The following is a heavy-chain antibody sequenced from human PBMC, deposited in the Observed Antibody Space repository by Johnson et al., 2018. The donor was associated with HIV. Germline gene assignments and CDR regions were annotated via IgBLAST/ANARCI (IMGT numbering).Heavy chain of an antibody. CDR3: ARAYYYDSSA. J-gene: IGHJ3*01. CDR1: GFTFSNYA. D-gene: IGHD3-22*01. Sequence: VFLVESGGGVVQTGGSLRLSCAASGFTFSNYAMTWVRQAPGKGLEWVSAISGSGDTTYYTDYVKGRFTISRDNSKNTLYLQMNSLRDEDTAVYYCARAYYYDSSAWGQGTMVTVSS. CDR2: ISGSGDTT. V-gene: IGHV3-23*04.